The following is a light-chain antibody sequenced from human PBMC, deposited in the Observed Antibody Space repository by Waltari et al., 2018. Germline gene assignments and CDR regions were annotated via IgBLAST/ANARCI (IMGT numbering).Light chain of an antibody. CDR1: QNVSSNY. Sequence: EMVLKQSRGTLSFSQWERATLSCRARQNVSSNYLAWYQQKPGQAPRLLIYGASSRATGIPDRFSGSGSGTDFTLTISRLEPGDFAVYYCQQYGSSPPGKTFGQGTRLEIK. CDR3: QQYGSSPPGKT. J-gene: IGKJ5*01. V-gene: IGKV3-20*01. CDR2: GAS.